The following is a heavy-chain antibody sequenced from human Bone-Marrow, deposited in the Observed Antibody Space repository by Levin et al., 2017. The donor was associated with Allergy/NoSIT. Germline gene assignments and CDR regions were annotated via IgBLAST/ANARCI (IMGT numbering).Heavy chain of an antibody. J-gene: IGHJ3*01. V-gene: IGHV3-48*01. CDR2: ISSSSGTI. Sequence: PGESLKISCAASGFTFRSYAMNWVRQAPGKGLEWISYISSSSGTIYYADSVQGRLTISRDNDENSLHLQMNNLRVEDTAVYYCARGSWYGETHNDAFDFWGQGTMVTVSS. CDR1: GFTFRSYA. CDR3: ARGSWYGETHNDAFDF. D-gene: IGHD3-10*01.